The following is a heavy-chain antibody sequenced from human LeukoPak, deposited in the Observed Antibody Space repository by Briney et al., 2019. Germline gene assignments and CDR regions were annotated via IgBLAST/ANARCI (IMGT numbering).Heavy chain of an antibody. Sequence: PGGSLRLSCATSGFIFSSDSMIWVRQAPGKGLEWVSSISSSSSYIYYADSVKGRFTISRDNAKNSLYLQMNSLRAEDTAVYYCARAPSKYDFWSGYHYYYMDVWGKGTTVTVSS. V-gene: IGHV3-21*01. D-gene: IGHD3-3*01. CDR2: ISSSSSYI. J-gene: IGHJ6*03. CDR1: GFIFSSDS. CDR3: ARAPSKYDFWSGYHYYYMDV.